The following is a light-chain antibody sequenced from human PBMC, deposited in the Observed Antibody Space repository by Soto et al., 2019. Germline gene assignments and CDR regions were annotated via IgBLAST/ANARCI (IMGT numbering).Light chain of an antibody. V-gene: IGLV2-14*01. Sequence: QSVRTQPASVSGSPGQSITISCTGTSGDVGGYSYVSWYQHHPGKAPKLLIYEVSNRPSGISNRFSGPKSGNTASLTTSGLQAEDEADYYCSSYTSSTTLNYVFGTGTKVTVL. J-gene: IGLJ1*01. CDR2: EVS. CDR3: SSYTSSTTLNYV. CDR1: SGDVGGYSY.